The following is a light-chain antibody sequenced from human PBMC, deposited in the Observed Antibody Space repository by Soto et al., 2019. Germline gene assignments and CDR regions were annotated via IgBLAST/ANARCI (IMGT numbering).Light chain of an antibody. J-gene: IGLJ2*01. CDR1: SSDVGRYNY. CDR3: SSYTSSSTLVV. CDR2: DVS. V-gene: IGLV2-14*01. Sequence: QSALTQPASVSGSPGQSITISCTGTSSDVGRYNYVSWYQQHPGKAPKLMIYDVSNRPSRVSNRFSGSKSGNTASLTISGLQAEDEADYYCSSYTSSSTLVVFGGRTKLTVL.